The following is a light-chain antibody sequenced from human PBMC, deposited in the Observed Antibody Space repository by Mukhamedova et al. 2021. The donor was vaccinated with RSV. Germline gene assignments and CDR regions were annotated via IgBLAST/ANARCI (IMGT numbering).Light chain of an antibody. J-gene: IGLJ2*01. Sequence: TGTSSDVGGYNYVSWYQQHPGKAPKLMIYDVSNRPSGVSNRFSGSKSGNTASLTISGLQAEDEADYYCSSYTSSSSVVFVGGTKLT. CDR1: SSDVGGYNY. CDR3: SSYTSSSSVV. V-gene: IGLV2-14*04. CDR2: DVS.